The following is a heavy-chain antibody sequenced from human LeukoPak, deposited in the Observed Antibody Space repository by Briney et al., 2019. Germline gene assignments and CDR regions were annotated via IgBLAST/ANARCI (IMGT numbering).Heavy chain of an antibody. CDR1: GGSISSSSYY. CDR2: IYYSGSA. J-gene: IGHJ3*02. Sequence: SETLSLTCTVSGGSISSSSYYWGWIRQPPGKGLEWIGSIYYSGSAYYNPSLKSRVTISPDKSKNQFSLTLTSVTAADTAVYFCARAPLSSTYYTDAFDIWGQGTMVTVSS. V-gene: IGHV4-39*07. D-gene: IGHD2-2*01. CDR3: ARAPLSSTYYTDAFDI.